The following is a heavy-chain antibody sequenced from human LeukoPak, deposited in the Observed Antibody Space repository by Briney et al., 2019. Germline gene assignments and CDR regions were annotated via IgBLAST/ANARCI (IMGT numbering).Heavy chain of an antibody. V-gene: IGHV3-49*04. CDR1: GFTLGDYA. D-gene: IGHD2-2*03. CDR3: TRDPGYCSSTSCHNWFDP. CDR2: IRSKAYGGTT. Sequence: PGGSLRLSCTASGFTLGDYAMSWVRQAPGKGLEWVGFIRSKAYGGTTEYAACVRGRFTISRDDYTRIAYLQMNSLKTEDTAVYYWTRDPGYCSSTSCHNWFDPWGQGTLVTVSS. J-gene: IGHJ5*02.